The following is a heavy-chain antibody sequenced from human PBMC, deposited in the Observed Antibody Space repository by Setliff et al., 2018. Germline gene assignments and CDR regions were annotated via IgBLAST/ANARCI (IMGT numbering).Heavy chain of an antibody. CDR2: IYYTGTT. D-gene: IGHD3-10*01. CDR1: GGSISGYY. J-gene: IGHJ5*02. Sequence: SETLSLTCTVSGGSISGYYWSWIRQPPGKELEWIGYIYYTGTTNYNPFLKSRVTISVDTSKNQFSLKLSSVTAADTALYYCAKADEGPRRASGSYYPLLRFDPWGQGTPVTVSS. CDR3: AKADEGPRRASGSYYPLLRFDP. V-gene: IGHV4-59*01.